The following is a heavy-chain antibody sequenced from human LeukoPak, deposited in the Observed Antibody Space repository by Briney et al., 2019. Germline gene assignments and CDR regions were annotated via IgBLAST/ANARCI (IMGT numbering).Heavy chain of an antibody. J-gene: IGHJ6*03. Sequence: SETLSLTCTVSGGSISSHYWSWIRQPPGKGLEWIGYIYDSGSINYNPSLKSRVTISVDTSKNQFSLKLSSVTAADTAVYYCATLAYYYMDVWGKGTTVTISS. V-gene: IGHV4-59*11. CDR3: ATLAYYYMDV. CDR2: IYDSGSI. CDR1: GGSISSHY.